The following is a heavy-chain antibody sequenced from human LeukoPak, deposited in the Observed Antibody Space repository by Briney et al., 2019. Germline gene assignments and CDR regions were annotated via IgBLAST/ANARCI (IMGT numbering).Heavy chain of an antibody. J-gene: IGHJ4*02. Sequence: ASVNVSCKSSGYTFTSYGMRWVRQAAGQGLAWMGLISAYDGNTNYAQKLQRRVTMTTDTSTSTAYMELRSLTPDDTAVYYCARDLLYSSSSSSDYWGQGTLVTVSS. CDR3: ARDLLYSSSSSSDY. CDR2: ISAYDGNT. CDR1: GYTFTSYG. V-gene: IGHV1-18*01. D-gene: IGHD6-6*01.